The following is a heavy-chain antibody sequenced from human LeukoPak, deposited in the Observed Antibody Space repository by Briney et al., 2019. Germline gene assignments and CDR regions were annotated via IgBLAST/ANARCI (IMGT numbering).Heavy chain of an antibody. CDR3: ARDLVHSSSSYYYYHGMDV. V-gene: IGHV1-18*01. Sequence: ASVKVSCKASGYTFTSYGISWVRQAPGQGLEWMGWISAYNGNTNYAQKLQGRVTMTTDTSTSTAYMELRSLRSDDTAVYCCARDLVHSSSSYYYYHGMDVWGQGTTVTVSS. D-gene: IGHD6-6*01. CDR1: GYTFTSYG. J-gene: IGHJ6*02. CDR2: ISAYNGNT.